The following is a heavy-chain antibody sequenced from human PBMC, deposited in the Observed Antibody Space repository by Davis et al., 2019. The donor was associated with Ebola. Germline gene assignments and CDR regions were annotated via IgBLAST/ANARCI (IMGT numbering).Heavy chain of an antibody. CDR2: INPSGGST. Sequence: AASVKVSCKASGYTFTNYYMHWVRQAPGQGLEWMGMINPSGGSTSYAQKFQGRVTMIRDTSASTAYMELSSLRSEDTALYYCARLSSTWSSLYGMDVWGQGTTVTVSS. CDR3: ARLSSTWSSLYGMDV. D-gene: IGHD6-13*01. CDR1: GYTFTNYY. V-gene: IGHV1-46*01. J-gene: IGHJ6*02.